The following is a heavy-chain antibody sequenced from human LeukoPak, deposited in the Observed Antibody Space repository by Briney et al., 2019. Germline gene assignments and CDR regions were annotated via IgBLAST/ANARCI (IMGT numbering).Heavy chain of an antibody. D-gene: IGHD3-22*01. Sequence: GASVKVSCKASGGTFSSYAISWVRQAPGQGLEWMGGIIPIFGTANYAQKFQGRVTITADESTSTAYMELSSLRSEDTAVYYCARDKREYYDSSGYYPAFDYWGQGTLVTVSS. CDR3: ARDKREYYDSSGYYPAFDY. CDR1: GGTFSSYA. CDR2: IIPIFGTA. V-gene: IGHV1-69*01. J-gene: IGHJ4*02.